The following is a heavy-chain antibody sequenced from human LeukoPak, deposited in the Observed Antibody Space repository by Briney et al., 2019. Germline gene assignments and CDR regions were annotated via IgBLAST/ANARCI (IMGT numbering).Heavy chain of an antibody. V-gene: IGHV4-34*01. CDR2: INHSGST. J-gene: IGHJ4*02. Sequence: SETLSPTCAVYGGSFSGYYWSWIRQPPGKGLEWIGEINHSGSTNYNPSLKSRVTISVDTSKNQFSLKLSSVTAADTAVYYCARGGGFGELLPHIYYFDYWGQGTLVTVSS. CDR1: GGSFSGYY. CDR3: ARGGGFGELLPHIYYFDY. D-gene: IGHD3-10*01.